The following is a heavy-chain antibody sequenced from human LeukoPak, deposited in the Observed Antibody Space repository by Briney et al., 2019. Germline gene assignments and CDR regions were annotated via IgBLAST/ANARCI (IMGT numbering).Heavy chain of an antibody. CDR1: GFTFDAYG. J-gene: IGHJ4*02. CDR2: INWNDSST. CDR3: ARVPETTQLFDY. D-gene: IGHD1-14*01. V-gene: IGHV3-20*04. Sequence: GGSLRLSCAASGFTFDAYGLSWVRHAPGKGLEWVSGINWNDSSTDYADSVKGRFTISRDKAKNSLYLQMNSLRAEDTALYYCARVPETTQLFDYWGQGTLVTVSS.